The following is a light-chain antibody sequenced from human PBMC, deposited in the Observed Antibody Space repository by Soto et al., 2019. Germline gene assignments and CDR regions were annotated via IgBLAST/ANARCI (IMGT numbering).Light chain of an antibody. Sequence: QSVLTQPPSASGTPGQRVTISCSGGSSNIGSNTVNWYQQLPGTAPKLFIYIDNKRQSGVPDRFSGSKSGTTASLAISGRQAEDDAEYYWAAWDDSLNGPVVGGGTKLTVL. J-gene: IGLJ2*01. CDR3: AAWDDSLNGPV. V-gene: IGLV1-44*01. CDR2: IDN. CDR1: SSNIGSNT.